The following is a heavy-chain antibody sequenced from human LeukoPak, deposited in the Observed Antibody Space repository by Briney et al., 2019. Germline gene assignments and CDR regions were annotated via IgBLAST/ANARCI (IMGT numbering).Heavy chain of an antibody. CDR3: ARAYRRDYYGSGSYGGWFDP. J-gene: IGHJ5*02. Sequence: ASVKVSCKASGGTFSSYAISWVRQAPGQGLEWMGRIIPILGIANYAQKFQGRVTITADKSTSTAYMELSSLRSEDTAVYYCARAYRRDYYGSGSYGGWFDPWGQGTLVTASS. CDR1: GGTFSSYA. CDR2: IIPILGIA. D-gene: IGHD3-10*01. V-gene: IGHV1-69*04.